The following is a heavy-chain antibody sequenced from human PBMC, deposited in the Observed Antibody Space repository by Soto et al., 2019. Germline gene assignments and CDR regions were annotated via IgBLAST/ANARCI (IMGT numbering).Heavy chain of an antibody. D-gene: IGHD3-22*01. V-gene: IGHV1-18*01. Sequence: ASVKVSCKASGYTFTSYGISWVRQAPGQGLEWMGWISAYNGNTNYAQKLQGRVTMTTDTSTSTAYMELRSLRSDDTAVYYCARDDYYESSGLNYYGMDVWGQGTTVTVSS. CDR3: ARDDYYESSGLNYYGMDV. J-gene: IGHJ6*02. CDR1: GYTFTSYG. CDR2: ISAYNGNT.